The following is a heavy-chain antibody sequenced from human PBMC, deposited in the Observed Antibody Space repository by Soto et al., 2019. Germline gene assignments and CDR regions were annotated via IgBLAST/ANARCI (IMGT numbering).Heavy chain of an antibody. D-gene: IGHD1-26*01. J-gene: IGHJ6*02. V-gene: IGHV3-66*01. CDR2: IYSAGNT. CDR1: GFTVSSNY. Sequence: GGSLRLSCAASGFTVSSNYMSRVRQAPGKGLEWISIIYSAGNTYYADSVKGRFTISRDNSKNTLYLQMNSLGAEDTAVYYCARDFVVGGPTINYYYGMDVWGQGTTVTVSS. CDR3: ARDFVVGGPTINYYYGMDV.